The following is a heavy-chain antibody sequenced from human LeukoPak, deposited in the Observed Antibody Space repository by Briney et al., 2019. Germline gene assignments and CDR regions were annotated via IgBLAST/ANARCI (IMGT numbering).Heavy chain of an antibody. D-gene: IGHD2-2*01. CDR2: ISGYNGNT. Sequence: ASVKVSCKASGYRFTSYGISWVRQAPGQGLEWMGWISGYNGNTNYAQKLQGRVTMTTDTSTSTAYMELRSLRSDDAAVYYCAREYCSTTRCYMADYWGQGTLVTVSS. J-gene: IGHJ4*02. V-gene: IGHV1-18*01. CDR1: GYRFTSYG. CDR3: AREYCSTTRCYMADY.